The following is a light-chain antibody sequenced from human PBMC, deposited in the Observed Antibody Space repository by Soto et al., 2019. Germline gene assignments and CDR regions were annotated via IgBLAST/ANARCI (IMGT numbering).Light chain of an antibody. Sequence: DIQMTQSPSSLSASVGDRVTITCQASQDINNYLNWYQQKPGKAPKLLIYDASNLEIGVPSRFSGSGSGTDFTFPISSLQPEDIATYYCQQYDNLLTFGPGTRLEIK. J-gene: IGKJ5*01. V-gene: IGKV1-33*01. CDR3: QQYDNLLT. CDR2: DAS. CDR1: QDINNY.